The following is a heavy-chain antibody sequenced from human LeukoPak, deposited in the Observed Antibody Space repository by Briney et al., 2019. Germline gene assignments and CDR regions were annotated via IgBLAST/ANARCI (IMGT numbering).Heavy chain of an antibody. J-gene: IGHJ4*02. D-gene: IGHD6-13*01. CDR1: GFTFSSYW. V-gene: IGHV3-74*01. CDR2: INSDGSST. Sequence: PGGSLRLSCAASGFTFSSYWMHWVRQAPGKGLVWVSRINSDGSSTTYADSVKGRFTISRDNAKNTLYLQMSSLRAEDTAVYYCARAGYSSSWYLGYWGQGTPVTVSS. CDR3: ARAGYSSSWYLGY.